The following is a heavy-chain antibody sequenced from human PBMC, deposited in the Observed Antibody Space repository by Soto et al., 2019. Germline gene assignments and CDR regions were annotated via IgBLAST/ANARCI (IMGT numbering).Heavy chain of an antibody. V-gene: IGHV1-46*01. D-gene: IGHD7-27*01. Sequence: QVQLVQSGAEVKKPGASVKVSCKASGYTFTSYYMHWVRQAPGQGLEWMGIINPSGGSTSYAQKFQGRVTMTRDTSTSTVYRELSSLRSEDTAVYYCARAETGDPNYYYGMDVWGQGTTVTVSS. CDR3: ARAETGDPNYYYGMDV. CDR1: GYTFTSYY. J-gene: IGHJ6*02. CDR2: INPSGGST.